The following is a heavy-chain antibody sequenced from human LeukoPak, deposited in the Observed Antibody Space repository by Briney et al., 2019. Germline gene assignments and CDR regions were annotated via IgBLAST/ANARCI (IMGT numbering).Heavy chain of an antibody. D-gene: IGHD3-3*01. CDR3: AREGQGAKLRSAMDV. CDR2: INPNSGGT. J-gene: IGHJ6*03. V-gene: IGHV1-2*02. CDR1: GYTFTGYY. Sequence: ASVKVSCKASGYTFTGYYMHWVRQAPGQGLEWMGWINPNSGGTNYAQKFQGRVTMTRDTSISTAYMELSRLRSDDTAVYHCAREGQGAKLRSAMDVWGKGTTVTVSS.